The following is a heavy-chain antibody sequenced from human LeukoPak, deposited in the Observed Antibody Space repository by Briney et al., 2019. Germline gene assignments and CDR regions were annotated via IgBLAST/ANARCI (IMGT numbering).Heavy chain of an antibody. CDR1: GFIFGDYW. Sequence: PGGSLRLSCTGSGFIFGDYWMSWVRQAPGKGLEWVANIKLDGSEKYYVDSVKGRFTISRDNARNSLYLQMNSLRAEDTAVYYCARQRGSGCLDYWGQGTLVTVSS. V-gene: IGHV3-7*01. D-gene: IGHD6-19*01. CDR2: IKLDGSEK. CDR3: ARQRGSGCLDY. J-gene: IGHJ4*02.